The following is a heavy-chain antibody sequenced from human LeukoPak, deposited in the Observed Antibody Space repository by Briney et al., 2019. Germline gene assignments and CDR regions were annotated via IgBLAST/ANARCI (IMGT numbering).Heavy chain of an antibody. CDR2: INHSGST. CDR3: ARVKIAGPGSRIVY. Sequence: PSETLSLTCAVYGGSFSGYYWSWIRQPPGKGLEWIGEINHSGSTNYNPSLKSRVTISVDTSENQFSLKLSSVTAADTAVYYCARVKIAGPGSRIVYWGQGTLVTVSS. D-gene: IGHD2-21*01. CDR1: GGSFSGYY. J-gene: IGHJ4*02. V-gene: IGHV4-34*01.